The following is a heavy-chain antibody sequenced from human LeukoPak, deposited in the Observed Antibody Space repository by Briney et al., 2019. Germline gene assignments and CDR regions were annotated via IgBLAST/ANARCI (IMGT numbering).Heavy chain of an antibody. D-gene: IGHD6-6*01. Sequence: GASVKVSCKASGYTFTSYDINWVRQATGQGLEWMGWMNPNSGNTGYAQKFQGRVTITTDESTSTAYMELSSLRSEDTAVYYCAIAARPGAEGSPDYWGQGTLVTVSS. V-gene: IGHV1-8*03. CDR1: GYTFTSYD. J-gene: IGHJ4*02. CDR3: AIAARPGAEGSPDY. CDR2: MNPNSGNT.